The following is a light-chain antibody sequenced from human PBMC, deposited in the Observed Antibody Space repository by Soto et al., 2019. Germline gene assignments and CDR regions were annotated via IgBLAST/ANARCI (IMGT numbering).Light chain of an antibody. V-gene: IGLV2-14*03. CDR1: SSDVGANTY. J-gene: IGLJ1*01. CDR2: DVY. CDR3: SSYTSSHIFV. Sequence: QSVLTQPASVSGSPGQSITISCTGTSSDVGANTYVSWYLQRPGEVTRLMVYDVYYRPSGVSNRFSGSKSGNTASLTISGLQAEDEGDYYCSSYTSSHIFVFGSGTKVT.